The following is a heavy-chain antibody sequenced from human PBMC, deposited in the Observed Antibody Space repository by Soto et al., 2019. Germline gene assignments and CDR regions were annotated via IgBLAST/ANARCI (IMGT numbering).Heavy chain of an antibody. V-gene: IGHV3-23*01. CDR2: ISGSGGRT. J-gene: IGHJ4*02. CDR1: GFTFSSYA. CDR3: AKDRIAAAASNFDY. Sequence: GGSLRLSCAASGFTFSSYAMSWVRQAPGKGLEWVAAISGSGGRTYYADSVKGRFTISRDNSKNTLYLQMNSLRAEDTAVYYCAKDRIAAAASNFDYWGQGTLVTVSS. D-gene: IGHD6-13*01.